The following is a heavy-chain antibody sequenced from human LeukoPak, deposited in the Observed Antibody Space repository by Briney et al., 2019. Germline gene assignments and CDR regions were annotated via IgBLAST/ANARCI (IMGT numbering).Heavy chain of an antibody. CDR3: AREYGELPPFGYYYYYMDV. D-gene: IGHD1-26*01. Sequence: GGSLRLSCAASRFTFSSYSMNWVRQAPGKGLEWVSSISSSSSYIYYADSVKGRFTISRDNAKNSLYLQMNSLRAEDTAVYYCAREYGELPPFGYYYYYMDVWGKGTTVTVSS. CDR1: RFTFSSYS. CDR2: ISSSSSYI. J-gene: IGHJ6*03. V-gene: IGHV3-21*01.